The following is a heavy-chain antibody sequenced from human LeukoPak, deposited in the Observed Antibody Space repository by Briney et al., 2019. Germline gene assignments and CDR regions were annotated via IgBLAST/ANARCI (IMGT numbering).Heavy chain of an antibody. Sequence: YPSETLSLTCCVSGYSISTAYYWGWIRQPAGKGLEWIGRIYTSGSTNYNPSLKSRVTMSVDTSKNQFSLKLSSVTAADTAVYYCARDEGLGRGELGIWGQGTMVTVSS. D-gene: IGHD3-16*01. J-gene: IGHJ3*02. CDR1: GYSISTAYY. V-gene: IGHV4-4*07. CDR3: ARDEGLGRGELGI. CDR2: IYTSGST.